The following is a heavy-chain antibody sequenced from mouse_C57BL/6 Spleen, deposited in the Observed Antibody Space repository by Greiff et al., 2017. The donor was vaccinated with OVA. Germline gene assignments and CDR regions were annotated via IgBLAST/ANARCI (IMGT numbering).Heavy chain of an antibody. Sequence: SGPALVKPGASVTISCKASGYSFTDYNLTWVTQSHGKSLEWIGVINPNYGTPSYNQQVKGKATLTVDQSSSTDDMQRNSLTSEDSAVYYCARRGLYDYEVYWYFDVWGTGTTGTVSS. CDR1: GYSFTDYN. CDR3: ARRGLYDYEVYWYFDV. J-gene: IGHJ1*03. D-gene: IGHD2-4*01. V-gene: IGHV1-39*01. CDR2: INPNYGTP.